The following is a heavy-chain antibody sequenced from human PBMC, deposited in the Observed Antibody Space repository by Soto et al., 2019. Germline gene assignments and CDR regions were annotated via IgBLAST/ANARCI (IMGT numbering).Heavy chain of an antibody. Sequence: QVQLVESGGGVVQPGRSLRLSCAASGFTFSSYGMHWVRQAPGKGLEWVAVIWYDGSNKYYADSVKGRFTISRDNSKNTLYLQMNSLRAEDTAVYYCARDNIVATMASDYWGQGTLVTVSS. CDR2: IWYDGSNK. CDR1: GFTFSSYG. D-gene: IGHD5-12*01. J-gene: IGHJ4*02. CDR3: ARDNIVATMASDY. V-gene: IGHV3-33*01.